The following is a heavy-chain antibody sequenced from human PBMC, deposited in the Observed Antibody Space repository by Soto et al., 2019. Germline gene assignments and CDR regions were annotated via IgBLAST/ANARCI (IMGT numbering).Heavy chain of an antibody. CDR1: GYTFTSYA. CDR3: ARGPLSLSRAYYR. J-gene: IGHJ4*02. Sequence: QVQLVQSGAEMRKPGASVMVSCKASGYTFTSYAMNLVRQAPGQRLAWMGWINGGNGDTKYSQRFQDRVTITRDTSANTVYMELSSLTSEDTAIYYCARGPLSLSRAYYRWGRGTPVTVSS. CDR2: INGGNGDT. D-gene: IGHD1-26*01. V-gene: IGHV1-3*01.